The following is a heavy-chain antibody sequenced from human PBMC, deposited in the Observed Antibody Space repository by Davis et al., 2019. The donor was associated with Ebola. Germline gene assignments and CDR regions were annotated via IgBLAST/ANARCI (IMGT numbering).Heavy chain of an antibody. J-gene: IGHJ6*02. V-gene: IGHV1-18*04. CDR3: ARDPSPYSDYGHGMDV. CDR2: ISAYNGNT. D-gene: IGHD4-11*01. CDR1: GYTFTSYG. Sequence: ASVKVSCKASGYTFTSYGISWVRQAPGQGLEWMGWISAYNGNTNYAQKLQGRVTMTTDTSTSTAYMELRSLRSDDTAVYYCARDPSPYSDYGHGMDVWGQGTTVTVSS.